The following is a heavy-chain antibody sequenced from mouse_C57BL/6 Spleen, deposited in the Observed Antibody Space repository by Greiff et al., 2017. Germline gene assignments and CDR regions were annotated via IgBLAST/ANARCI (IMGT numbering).Heavy chain of an antibody. J-gene: IGHJ4*01. CDR3: ARGGSGSSLYAMDY. D-gene: IGHD1-1*01. CDR2: IDPNSGGT. Sequence: QVQLKQPGAELVKPGASVKLSCKASGYTFTSYWMHWVKQRPGRGLEWIGRIDPNSGGTKYNEKFKSKATLTVDEPSSTANMQLSSLPSEDSAVYYCARGGSGSSLYAMDYWGQGASVTVSS. CDR1: GYTFTSYW. V-gene: IGHV1-72*01.